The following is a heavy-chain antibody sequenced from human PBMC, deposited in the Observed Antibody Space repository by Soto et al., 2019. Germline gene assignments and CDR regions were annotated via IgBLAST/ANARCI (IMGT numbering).Heavy chain of an antibody. V-gene: IGHV2-5*02. D-gene: IGHD3-9*01. CDR1: GFSISTSGVG. Sequence: SGPTLVNTTQTLGLTCTFSGFSISTSGVGVGWIRQPPGKALEWLALIYWDDDKRYSPSLKSRLTITKDTSKNQVVLTMTNMDPVDTATYYCAHTRMYYHILTGYRRNDNCFDPWVQGTLVTVSS. CDR2: IYWDDDK. CDR3: AHTRMYYHILTGYRRNDNCFDP. J-gene: IGHJ5*02.